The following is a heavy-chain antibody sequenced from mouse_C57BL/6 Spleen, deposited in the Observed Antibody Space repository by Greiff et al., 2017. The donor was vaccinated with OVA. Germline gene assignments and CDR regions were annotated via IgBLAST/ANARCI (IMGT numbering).Heavy chain of an antibody. CDR1: GYTFTSNW. V-gene: IGHV1-55*01. J-gene: IGHJ4*01. D-gene: IGHD4-1*01. CDR3: AREGLGRAMDY. Sequence: VQLQQPGAELVKPGASVKMSCKASGYTFTSNWITWVKQRPGQGLEWIGDIYPGSGSTNYNEKFKSKATLTVDTSSSTAYMQLSSLTSEDSAVYYCAREGLGRAMDYWGQGTSVTVSS. CDR2: IYPGSGST.